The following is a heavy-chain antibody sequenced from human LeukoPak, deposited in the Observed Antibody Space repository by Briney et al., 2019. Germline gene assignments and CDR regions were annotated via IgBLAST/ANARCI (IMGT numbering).Heavy chain of an antibody. J-gene: IGHJ4*02. D-gene: IGHD5-18*01. CDR1: GFTVSSNY. V-gene: IGHV3-53*01. CDR3: PRSRGYSYGYSYFDS. CDR2: IYSGGST. Sequence: QPGGSLRLSCAASGFTVSSNYMSWVRQAPGKGLEWVSVIYSGGSTYYADSVKGRFTISRDNSKNTLYLQLNSLRAEDTAVYYCPRSRGYSYGYSYFDSWGQGTLVTVSS.